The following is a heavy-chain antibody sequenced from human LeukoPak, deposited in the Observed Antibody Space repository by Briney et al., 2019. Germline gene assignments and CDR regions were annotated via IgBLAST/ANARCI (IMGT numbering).Heavy chain of an antibody. CDR3: ARDAYYYDSSGYSTPPFDY. Sequence: GSLRLSCAASGFTFSSYSMNWVRQAPGKGLEWISYISSGSSTIYYADSVKGRFTISRDNSKNTLYLQMNSLRAEDTAVYYCARDAYYYDSSGYSTPPFDYWGQGTLVTVSS. CDR1: GFTFSSYS. D-gene: IGHD3-22*01. J-gene: IGHJ4*02. CDR2: ISSGSSTI. V-gene: IGHV3-48*01.